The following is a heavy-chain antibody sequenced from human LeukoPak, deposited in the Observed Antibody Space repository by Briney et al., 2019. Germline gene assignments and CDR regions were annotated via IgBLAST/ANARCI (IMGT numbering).Heavy chain of an antibody. V-gene: IGHV2-70*04. CDR2: IDWDDDK. Sequence: SGPTLVNPTQTLTLTCTFSGFALSTSGMRVSWIRQPPGKALEWLARIDWDDDKFYSTSLKTRLTISKDTSKNQVVLTMTNMDPVDTATYCCARVGNDYGDSAFDYWGQGTRVTVSS. CDR3: ARVGNDYGDSAFDY. CDR1: GFALSTSGMR. D-gene: IGHD4-17*01. J-gene: IGHJ4*02.